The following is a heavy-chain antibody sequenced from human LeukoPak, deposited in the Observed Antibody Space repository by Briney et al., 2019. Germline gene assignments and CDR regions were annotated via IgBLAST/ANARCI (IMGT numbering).Heavy chain of an antibody. CDR3: ARSYCGGTSCYRDPYNWLDP. V-gene: IGHV1-18*01. Sequence: ASVKVSCKASGYTIINYGINWVRRAPGQGLEWMGWISAYNGNTNYAQKLQGRVTMTTDTSTSTAYMELRSLRSDDTAVYYCARSYCGGTSCYRDPYNWLDPWGQGTLVTVSS. CDR1: GYTIINYG. CDR2: ISAYNGNT. J-gene: IGHJ5*02. D-gene: IGHD2-2*01.